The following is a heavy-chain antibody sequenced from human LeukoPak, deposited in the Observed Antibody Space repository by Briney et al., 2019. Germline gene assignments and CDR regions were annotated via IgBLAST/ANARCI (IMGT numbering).Heavy chain of an antibody. CDR3: ANRGYSYGYSYFDY. CDR1: GFTFSSYA. CDR2: ITSSSNI. D-gene: IGHD5-18*01. J-gene: IGHJ4*02. Sequence: PGGSLRLSCEASGFTFSSYAMAWVRQAPGKGLEWLSYITSSSNINYADSVKGRFTISRDNAKNSLYLQMNSLRAEDTAVYYCANRGYSYGYSYFDYWGQGTLVTVSS. V-gene: IGHV3-21*05.